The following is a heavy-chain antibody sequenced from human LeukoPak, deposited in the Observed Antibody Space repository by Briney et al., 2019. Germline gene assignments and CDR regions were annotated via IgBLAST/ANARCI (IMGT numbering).Heavy chain of an antibody. CDR3: AFPYYFDC. D-gene: IGHD2-21*01. CDR1: GFTFRYYA. V-gene: IGHV3-23*01. CDR2: ISNNGDST. J-gene: IGHJ4*02. Sequence: GGSLRLSCAASGFTFRYYAMNWVRQAPGKGLEWVSEISNNGDSTYYADSVKGRFTISRDNSQNTLYLQMNSLSVEDTAVYYCAFPYYFDCWGQGTLVTVSS.